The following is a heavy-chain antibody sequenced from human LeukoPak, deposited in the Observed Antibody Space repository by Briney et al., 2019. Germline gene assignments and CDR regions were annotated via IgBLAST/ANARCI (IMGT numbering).Heavy chain of an antibody. D-gene: IGHD3-22*01. Sequence: PGGSLRLSCAASGFTFSSYSMNWVRQAPGKGLEWVSSISSSSSYIYYADSVKGRFTISRDNAKNSLYLQMNSLRAEDTAVYYCARGNDSSGYYSGAFDIWGQGTMVTVSS. CDR2: ISSSSSYI. CDR1: GFTFSSYS. CDR3: ARGNDSSGYYSGAFDI. J-gene: IGHJ3*02. V-gene: IGHV3-21*01.